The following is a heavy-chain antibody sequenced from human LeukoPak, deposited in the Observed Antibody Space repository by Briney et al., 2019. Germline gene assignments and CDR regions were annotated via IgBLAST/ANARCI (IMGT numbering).Heavy chain of an antibody. Sequence: SETLSLTCTVSGGSISSSTYCWGWIRQPPGKGLEWIGYIYYSGSTNYNPSLKSRVTISVDTSKNQFSLKLSSVTAADTAVYYCARVSHQSTPFDLWGRGTLVTVSS. CDR3: ARVSHQSTPFDL. D-gene: IGHD2-2*01. V-gene: IGHV4-61*05. CDR2: IYYSGST. CDR1: GGSISSSTYC. J-gene: IGHJ2*01.